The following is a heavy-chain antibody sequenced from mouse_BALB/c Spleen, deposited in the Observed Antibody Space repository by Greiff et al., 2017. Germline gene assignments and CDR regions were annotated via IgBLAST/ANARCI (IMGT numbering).Heavy chain of an antibody. CDR2: ISYDGSN. J-gene: IGHJ3*01. V-gene: IGHV3-6*02. CDR1: GYSITSGYY. Sequence: EVQLQESGPGLVKPSQSLSLTCSVTGYSITSGYYWNWIRQFPGNKLEWMGYISYDGSNNYNPSLKNRISITRDTSKNQFFLKLNSVTTEDTATYYCARSALLRPSFAYWGQGTLVTVSA. D-gene: IGHD1-2*01. CDR3: ARSALLRPSFAY.